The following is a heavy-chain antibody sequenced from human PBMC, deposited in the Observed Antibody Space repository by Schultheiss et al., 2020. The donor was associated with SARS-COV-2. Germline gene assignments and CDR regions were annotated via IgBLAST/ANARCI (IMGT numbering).Heavy chain of an antibody. V-gene: IGHV3-15*01. CDR2: IKSKTDGGTT. CDR3: ARDRSGWYHYFDY. Sequence: GESLKISCAASGFTFSSYAMHWVRQAPGKGLEWVGRIKSKTDGGTTDYAAPVKGRFTISRDDSKNTLYLQMNSLRAEDTAVYYCARDRSGWYHYFDYWGQGTLVTVSS. D-gene: IGHD6-19*01. J-gene: IGHJ4*02. CDR1: GFTFSSYA.